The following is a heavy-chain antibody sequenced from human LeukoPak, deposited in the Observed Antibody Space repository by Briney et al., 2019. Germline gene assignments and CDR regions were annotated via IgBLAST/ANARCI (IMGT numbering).Heavy chain of an antibody. D-gene: IGHD1-1*01. CDR3: GRDFSLTRLERPFDS. Sequence: PGGSLRLSCAASGFTFSSYWMSWVRQAPGKGLEWVANINRDGSDKYYVDSVKGRFTISRDNAKNSLYPQMNSLRPEDTAVYYCGRDFSLTRLERPFDSWGQGTLVTVSS. CDR2: INRDGSDK. J-gene: IGHJ4*02. CDR1: GFTFSSYW. V-gene: IGHV3-7*01.